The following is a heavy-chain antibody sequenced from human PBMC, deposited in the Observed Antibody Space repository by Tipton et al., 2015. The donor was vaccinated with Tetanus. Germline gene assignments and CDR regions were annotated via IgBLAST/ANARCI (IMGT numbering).Heavy chain of an antibody. V-gene: IGHV4-61*01. CDR2: VHKNGST. Sequence: TLSLTCTLSGDSITRGPYYWSWIRQSPGKGLEWMGHVHKNGSTNYNPSLKSRLTMTLDSSKNQFSLRLASVTSADTSFYYCARDAGDSGYWGQGALVTVSS. D-gene: IGHD2-21*02. CDR1: GDSITRGPYY. J-gene: IGHJ4*02. CDR3: ARDAGDSGY.